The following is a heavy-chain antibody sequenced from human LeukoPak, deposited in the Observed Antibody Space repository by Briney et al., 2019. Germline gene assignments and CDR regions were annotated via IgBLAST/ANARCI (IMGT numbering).Heavy chain of an antibody. J-gene: IGHJ5*02. CDR3: YGDYVGWFDT. CDR2: ISSNGGST. V-gene: IGHV3-64D*09. Sequence: GGSLRLSCAASGFTFSSYAMHWVRQAPGKGLEYVSAISSNGGSTYYADSVKGRFTISRDNSKNTLYLQMSSLRAEDTAVYYCYGDYVGWFDTWGQGTLVTVSS. D-gene: IGHD4-17*01. CDR1: GFTFSSYA.